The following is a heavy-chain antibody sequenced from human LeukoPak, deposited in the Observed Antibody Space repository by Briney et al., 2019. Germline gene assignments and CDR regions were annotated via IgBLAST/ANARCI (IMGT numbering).Heavy chain of an antibody. J-gene: IGHJ4*02. CDR1: GFTFANYA. CDR3: AKVRYVGYYFDT. D-gene: IGHD3-9*01. CDR2: VSGSGGET. Sequence: GGSLRLSCAASGFTFANYAMSWVRQAPGKGLEWVSSVSGSGGETHSTDSVRGRFTISRDNSKGTLYLQMSSLRAEDTAVYYCAKVRYVGYYFDTWGQGTLVTVSS. V-gene: IGHV3-23*01.